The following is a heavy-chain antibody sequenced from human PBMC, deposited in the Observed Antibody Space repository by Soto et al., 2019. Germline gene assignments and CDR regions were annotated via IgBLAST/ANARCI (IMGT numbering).Heavy chain of an antibody. V-gene: IGHV3-74*01. Sequence: GGSLRLSCAASGFTFSTYWMHWVRQAPGKGLLWVSRIKTDGTYATYADSVKGRFTISRDNAKNTLYLQMNSLRVEDAAVYYCAGGGSGHYANWGQGTLVTVSS. CDR3: AGGGSGHYAN. J-gene: IGHJ4*02. CDR1: GFTFSTYW. D-gene: IGHD3-22*01. CDR2: IKTDGTYA.